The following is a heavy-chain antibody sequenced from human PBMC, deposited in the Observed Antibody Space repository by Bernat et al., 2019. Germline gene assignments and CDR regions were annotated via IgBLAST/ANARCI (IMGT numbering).Heavy chain of an antibody. Sequence: QVQLQESGPGLVKPSETLSLTCAVSGYSISSGYYWGWIRQPPGKGLEWIGSIYHSGSTYYNPSLKSRVTISVDTSKNQFSLKLGSVTAADTAVYYCARVDLWAYVDYWGQGTLVTVSS. D-gene: IGHD2/OR15-2a*01. CDR3: ARVDLWAYVDY. J-gene: IGHJ4*02. CDR2: IYHSGST. CDR1: GYSISSGYY. V-gene: IGHV4-38-2*01.